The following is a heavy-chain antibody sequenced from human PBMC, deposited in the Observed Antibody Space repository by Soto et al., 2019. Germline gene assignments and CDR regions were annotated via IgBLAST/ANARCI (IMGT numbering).Heavy chain of an antibody. J-gene: IGHJ6*02. CDR1: GYTFTYRY. V-gene: IGHV1-45*02. D-gene: IGHD4-17*01. CDR2: ITPFNGNT. CDR3: ATSRLRSDYYYYYGMDV. Sequence: ASVKVSCKASGYTFTYRYLHWVRQAPGQALEWMGWITPFNGNTNYAQKFQDRVTITRDRSMSTAYMELSSLRSEDTAMYYCATSRLRSDYYYYYGMDVWGQGTTVTVSS.